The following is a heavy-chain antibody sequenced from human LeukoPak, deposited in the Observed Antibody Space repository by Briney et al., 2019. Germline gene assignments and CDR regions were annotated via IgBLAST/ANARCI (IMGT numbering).Heavy chain of an antibody. D-gene: IGHD1-26*01. CDR3: AKEYTGTFSPFPSYFDN. Sequence: GASVKVSCKASGGTFSSYAISWVRQAPGQGLEWMGGIIPIFGTANYAQKFQGRVTITADKSTSTAYMELNSLRAEDTAIYYCAKEYTGTFSPFPSYFDNWGQGTLVTVSS. CDR2: IIPIFGTA. J-gene: IGHJ4*02. V-gene: IGHV1-69*06. CDR1: GGTFSSYA.